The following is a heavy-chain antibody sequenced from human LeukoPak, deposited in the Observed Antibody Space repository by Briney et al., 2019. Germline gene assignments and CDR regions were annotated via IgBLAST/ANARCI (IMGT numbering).Heavy chain of an antibody. Sequence: GESLKISCQASGYTFAKYWIAWVRQKPGKDLEWMAVIYPGDSDIRYSPSFQGHITISVDKSINTAFLQWNTVQASDTAIYYCARRGVGQLSSTDAFEFWGQGTMVTVSS. CDR3: ARRGVGQLSSTDAFEF. V-gene: IGHV5-51*01. CDR2: IYPGDSDI. D-gene: IGHD3-10*01. CDR1: GYTFAKYW. J-gene: IGHJ3*01.